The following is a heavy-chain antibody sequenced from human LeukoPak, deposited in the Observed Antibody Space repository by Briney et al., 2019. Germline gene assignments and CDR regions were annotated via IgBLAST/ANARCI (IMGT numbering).Heavy chain of an antibody. V-gene: IGHV3-53*01. CDR2: IYSGGST. Sequence: GGSLRLSCAASGFTVSSNYMSWVRQAPGKGLEWVSVIYSGGSTYYADSVKGRFTISRDDSKNTLYLQMNSLRAEDTAVYYCARNSDEGDAFDIWGQGTMVTVSS. CDR1: GFTVSSNY. J-gene: IGHJ3*02. D-gene: IGHD2-21*01. CDR3: ARNSDEGDAFDI.